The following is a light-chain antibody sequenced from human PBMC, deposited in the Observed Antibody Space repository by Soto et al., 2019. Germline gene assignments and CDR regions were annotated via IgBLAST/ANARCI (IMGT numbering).Light chain of an antibody. V-gene: IGKV1-39*01. J-gene: IGKJ3*01. CDR3: QQSYSRPLT. CDR1: QYISSY. Sequence: DIQMTQSPSSLSASVGDRVTITCRASQYISSYVNWYQQKPGKAPKFLIYGASDLQRGVPSRFSGSGSGTDFTLTINSLQPEDFATYYCQQSYSRPLTSGPGTKLDIK. CDR2: GAS.